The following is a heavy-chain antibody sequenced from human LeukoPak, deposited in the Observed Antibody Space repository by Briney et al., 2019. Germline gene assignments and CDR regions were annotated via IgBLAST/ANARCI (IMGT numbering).Heavy chain of an antibody. CDR2: IKQDGSEK. Sequence: GGPLSPSGEAPGFTFRNAWMAWVGQAPGKGLEWVANIKQDGSEKNYVDSVKGRFIISRDNAKNSLYLQMNTLRADDTAVYYCARDGFGTGSNWGQGTLVTVSS. J-gene: IGHJ4*02. CDR1: GFTFRNAW. D-gene: IGHD3-16*01. CDR3: ARDGFGTGSN. V-gene: IGHV3-7*03.